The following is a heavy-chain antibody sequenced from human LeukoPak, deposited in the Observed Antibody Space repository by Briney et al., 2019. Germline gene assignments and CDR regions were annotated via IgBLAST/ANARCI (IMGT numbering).Heavy chain of an antibody. CDR3: ARVLSIAAAGNLLNY. CDR1: GYTFTGYY. J-gene: IGHJ4*02. V-gene: IGHV1-2*02. CDR2: INPNSGGT. Sequence: ASVKVSCKASGYTFTGYYMHWVRQAPGQGLEWMGLINPNSGGTNYAQKFQGRVTMTRDTSISTAYMELSRMRSDDTAVYYCARVLSIAAAGNLLNYWGQGTLVTVSS. D-gene: IGHD6-13*01.